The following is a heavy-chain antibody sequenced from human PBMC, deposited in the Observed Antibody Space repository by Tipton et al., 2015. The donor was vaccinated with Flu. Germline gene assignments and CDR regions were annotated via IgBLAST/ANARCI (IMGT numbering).Heavy chain of an antibody. D-gene: IGHD3-10*01. CDR1: GGSINSYY. Sequence: TLSLTCTVSGGSINSYYWSWIRQSAGKGLEWIGRIYSSGSTNYNPSLKSRVTMSVDTSKNQLSLKLTSVTAADTAVYYCARGSGSGTEMIFDFWGQGTLVTVSS. V-gene: IGHV4-4*07. J-gene: IGHJ4*02. CDR2: IYSSGST. CDR3: ARGSGSGTEMIFDF.